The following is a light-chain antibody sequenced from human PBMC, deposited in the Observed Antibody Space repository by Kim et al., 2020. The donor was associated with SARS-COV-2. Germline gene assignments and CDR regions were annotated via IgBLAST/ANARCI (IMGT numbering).Light chain of an antibody. V-gene: IGLV6-57*04. J-gene: IGLJ3*02. Sequence: NFMLTQPHSVSESPGKTVTISCTRSSGSIASNYVQWYQQRPGSAPTTVIYEDNQRPSGVPDRFSGSIDSSSNSASLTISGLKTEDEADYYCQSYDSRNPPWVFGGGTQLTVL. CDR3: QSYDSRNPPWV. CDR1: SGSIASNY. CDR2: EDN.